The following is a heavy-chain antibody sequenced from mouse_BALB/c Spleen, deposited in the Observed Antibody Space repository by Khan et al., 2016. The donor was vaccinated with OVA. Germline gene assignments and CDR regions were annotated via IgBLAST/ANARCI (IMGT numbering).Heavy chain of an antibody. CDR3: ARGYWYFDD. CDR2: INTYTEKP. CDR1: GYNFTNYG. V-gene: IGHV9-3-1*01. J-gene: IGHJ1*01. Sequence: QIQLVQSGPELKKPGETVKISCKASGYNFTNYGMNWVKQAPGKGLKWMGWINTYTEKPTYTDDFKGRFSFSLDTSASTAYLQINNLKNEDTATYYCARGYWYFDDWGAGTTVTVSS.